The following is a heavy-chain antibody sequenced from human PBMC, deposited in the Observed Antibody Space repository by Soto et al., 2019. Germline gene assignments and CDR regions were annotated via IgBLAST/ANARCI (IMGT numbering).Heavy chain of an antibody. Sequence: GGSLRLSCAASGFTVSSKYMSWVRQAPGKGLEWVSLIQSGGPTYYADSVKGRFTISRDTSENTLHLQMDSLRAEDTAVYYCARHMWIKDVLAYDAFDIWGQGTMVTVS. V-gene: IGHV3-66*04. CDR3: ARHMWIKDVLAYDAFDI. J-gene: IGHJ3*02. D-gene: IGHD2-15*01. CDR2: IQSGGPT. CDR1: GFTVSSKY.